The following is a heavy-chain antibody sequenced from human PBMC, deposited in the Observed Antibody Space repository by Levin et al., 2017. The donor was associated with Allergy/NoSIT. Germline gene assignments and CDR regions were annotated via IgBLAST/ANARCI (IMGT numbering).Heavy chain of an antibody. V-gene: IGHV4-39*01. D-gene: IGHD2-21*02. CDR3: ARPSVTDVDY. Sequence: SETLSLTCTVSGGSISSSSYYWGWIRQPPGKGLEWIGSIYYSGSTYYNPSLKSRVTISVDTSKNQFSLKLSSVTAADTAVYYCARPSVTDVDYWGQGTLVTVSS. CDR2: IYYSGST. CDR1: GGSISSSSYY. J-gene: IGHJ4*02.